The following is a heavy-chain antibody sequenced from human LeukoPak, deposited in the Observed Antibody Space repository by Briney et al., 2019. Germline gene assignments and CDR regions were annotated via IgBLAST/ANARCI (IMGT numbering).Heavy chain of an antibody. CDR1: GFTFSRFW. D-gene: IGHD6-19*01. V-gene: IGHV3-74*01. CDR2: LNSDGSSA. CDR3: ARVEAGRRVGDAFDI. Sequence: GGSLRLSCAASGFTFSRFWMHWVRQAPGKGLVWVSRLNSDGSSANYADAVKGRFTISRDNAKNTLYLQMNSLRAEDTAVYYCARVEAGRRVGDAFDIWGQGTMVTVSS. J-gene: IGHJ3*02.